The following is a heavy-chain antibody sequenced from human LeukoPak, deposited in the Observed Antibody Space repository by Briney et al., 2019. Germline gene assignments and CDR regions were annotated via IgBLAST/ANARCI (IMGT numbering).Heavy chain of an antibody. CDR3: ARWAGVTDY. D-gene: IGHD5-18*01. Sequence: GGSLRLSCAASGFTFVNYWMSWVRQAPGKGPEWVANIKQDGSVEHYLDSVKGRFTISRDNAKNSLILQMNSLSAEDTAVYYCARWAGVTDYWGQGTLVTVSS. V-gene: IGHV3-7*01. CDR1: GFTFVNYW. J-gene: IGHJ4*02. CDR2: IKQDGSVE.